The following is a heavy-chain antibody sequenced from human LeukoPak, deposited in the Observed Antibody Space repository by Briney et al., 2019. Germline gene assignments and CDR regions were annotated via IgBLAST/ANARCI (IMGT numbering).Heavy chain of an antibody. CDR2: IYYRGST. D-gene: IGHD3-22*01. J-gene: IGHJ6*03. CDR3: TRAAFYYDSSGFYYYYMDV. Sequence: PSETLSLTCTVSGGSISSYYWSWIRQPPGKGLEWIGYIYYRGSTNYNPSLKSRVTISVDTSKNQFSLKLSSVTAADTAVYYCTRAAFYYDSSGFYYYYMDVWGKGTTVTVSS. V-gene: IGHV4-59*01. CDR1: GGSISSYY.